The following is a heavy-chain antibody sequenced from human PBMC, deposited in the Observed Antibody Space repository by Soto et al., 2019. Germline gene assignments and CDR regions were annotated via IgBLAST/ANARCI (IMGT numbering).Heavy chain of an antibody. CDR3: AKDLYSSSWYFDY. V-gene: IGHV3-23*01. CDR1: GFTFRSYA. Sequence: GGSLRLSCAASGFTFRSYATTRVRQAPGKGLEWVSAISGSGGSTYYADSVKGRFTISRDNSKTTLYLQMNSLRAAEPAVYYCAKDLYSSSWYFDYWGQGTLVTVSS. D-gene: IGHD6-13*01. CDR2: ISGSGGST. J-gene: IGHJ4*02.